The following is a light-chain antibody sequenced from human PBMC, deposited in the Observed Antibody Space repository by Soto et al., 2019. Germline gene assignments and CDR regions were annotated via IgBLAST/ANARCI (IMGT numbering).Light chain of an antibody. V-gene: IGKV3-11*01. J-gene: IGKJ5*01. CDR3: QQRSNWPPT. CDR2: DAS. Sequence: IVFTQSPATLSLSPGERATLSCRASQSFSSYLSWYQQKPCQAPRLLIYDASNRATGIPARFSGSGSGTDFTLTISSLEPEDFAVYYCQQRSNWPPTFGQGTRLEV. CDR1: QSFSSY.